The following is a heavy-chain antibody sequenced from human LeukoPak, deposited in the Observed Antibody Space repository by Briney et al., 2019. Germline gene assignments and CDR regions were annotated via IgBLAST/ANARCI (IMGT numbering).Heavy chain of an antibody. J-gene: IGHJ5*02. CDR2: IIPIFGTA. V-gene: IGHV1-69*13. CDR3: ARKDNYYGSGSYSSGWFGP. CDR1: GGTFSSYA. Sequence: SVKVSCKASGGTFSSYAISWVRQAPGQGLEWMGGIIPIFGTANYAQRFQGRVTITADESTSTAYMELSSLRSEDTAVYYCARKDNYYGSGSYSSGWFGPWGQGTLVTVSS. D-gene: IGHD3-10*01.